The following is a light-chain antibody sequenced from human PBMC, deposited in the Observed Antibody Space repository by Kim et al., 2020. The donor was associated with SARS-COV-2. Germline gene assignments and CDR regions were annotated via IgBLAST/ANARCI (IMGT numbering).Light chain of an antibody. J-gene: IGKJ2*01. Sequence: DIQMTQSPSTLSASVRDRVDITCRANQTIDNWLAWYQQKPGKAPKLLIYKASTLQSGVPSRFSGSRSETEFTLTITSLQPDDFATYFCLQYKRSPYTFGQGTKLDI. CDR1: QTIDNW. CDR2: KAS. V-gene: IGKV1-5*03. CDR3: LQYKRSPYT.